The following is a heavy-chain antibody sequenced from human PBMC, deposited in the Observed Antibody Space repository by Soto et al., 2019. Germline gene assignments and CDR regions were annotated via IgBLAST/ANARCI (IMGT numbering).Heavy chain of an antibody. J-gene: IGHJ6*02. CDR2: IYYSGST. Sequence: PSETLSLTCTVSGGSISSYYWSWIRQPPGKGLEWIGYIYYSGSTNYNPSLKSRVTISVDTSKNQFSLKLSSVTAADTAVYYCARTWRGGMDVWGQGTTVTVSS. CDR3: ARTWRGGMDV. V-gene: IGHV4-59*01. CDR1: GGSISSYY.